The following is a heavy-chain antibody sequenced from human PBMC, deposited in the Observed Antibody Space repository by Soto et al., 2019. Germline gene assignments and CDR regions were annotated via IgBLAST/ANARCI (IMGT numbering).Heavy chain of an antibody. CDR2: ISGSGGST. J-gene: IGHJ4*02. CDR3: TKSGVVGVDYFDY. CDR1: GFTFISYA. V-gene: IGHV3-23*01. Sequence: GSLRLSCAASGFTFISYAMSWVLQAPGKGLEWVSAISGSGGSTYYADSVKGRFTISRDNSKNTLYLQMNSLRAEDTAVYYCTKSGVVGVDYFDYWGQGTLVTVSS. D-gene: IGHD2-15*01.